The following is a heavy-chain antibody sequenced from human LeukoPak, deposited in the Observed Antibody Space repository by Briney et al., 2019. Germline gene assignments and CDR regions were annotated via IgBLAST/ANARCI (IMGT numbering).Heavy chain of an antibody. CDR2: IYWNDDK. V-gene: IGHV2-5*01. J-gene: IGHJ4*02. CDR3: AQTSSGWYFWDY. D-gene: IGHD6-19*01. CDR1: GFSLSTSGVG. Sequence: ESGPTLVRPAQTLTLTCTFSGFSLSTSGVGVGWIRQPPGKALEWLALIYWNDDKRYSPSLKSRLTITKDTSKNQVVLTMTNMDPVDTATYYCAQTSSGWYFWDYWGQGTLVTVSS.